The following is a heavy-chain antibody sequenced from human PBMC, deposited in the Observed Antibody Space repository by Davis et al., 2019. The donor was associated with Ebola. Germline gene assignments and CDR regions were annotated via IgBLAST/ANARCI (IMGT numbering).Heavy chain of an antibody. CDR2: VYYSGMT. D-gene: IGHD4-17*01. V-gene: IGHV4-39*01. J-gene: IGHJ4*02. Sequence: MPLETLSLTCSVSGGSITSSSFFWAWIRQPPGKGLEWIGAVYYSGMTYYSPSLKSRVIISIDTSRNQFSLKLSSVTAADTAVYYCASQGMTTVTSSDYWGQGTLVTVSS. CDR1: GGSITSSSFF. CDR3: ASQGMTTVTSSDY.